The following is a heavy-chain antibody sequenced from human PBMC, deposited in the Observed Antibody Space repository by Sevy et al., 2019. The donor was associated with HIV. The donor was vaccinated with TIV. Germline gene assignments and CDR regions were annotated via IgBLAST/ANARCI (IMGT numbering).Heavy chain of an antibody. Sequence: GGSLRLSCAASGFTFSSYAMHWVRQAPGKGLEYVSAISSNGGSTYNANSVKGRFTISRDNCKNTMYLQMGSLRAEDMAVYYCAGGPPIRKARYYYGMDVWGQGTTVTVSS. V-gene: IGHV3-64*01. CDR1: GFTFSSYA. CDR3: AGGPPIRKARYYYGMDV. D-gene: IGHD1-26*01. CDR2: ISSNGGST. J-gene: IGHJ6*02.